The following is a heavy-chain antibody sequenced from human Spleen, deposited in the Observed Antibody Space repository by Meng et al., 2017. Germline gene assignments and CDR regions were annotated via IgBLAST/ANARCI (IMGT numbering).Heavy chain of an antibody. CDR2: ISGSAGST. V-gene: IGHV3-23*01. CDR1: GFTFSDHY. J-gene: IGHJ4*02. D-gene: IGHD2-8*01. CDR3: IRDPDTNGWSVFDH. Sequence: GGSLRLSCAASGFTFSDHYMDWVRQAPGKGLEWVAGISGSAGSTYYSDSVKGRFTISRDNSKNTLYVQMNSLRAEDTAVYYCIRDPDTNGWSVFDHWGQGTLVTVSS.